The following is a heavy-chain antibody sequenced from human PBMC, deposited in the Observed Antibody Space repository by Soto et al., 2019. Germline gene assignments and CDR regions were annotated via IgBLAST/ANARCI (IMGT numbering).Heavy chain of an antibody. CDR3: ARFLTAVAAAGHTNPYYFDY. J-gene: IGHJ4*02. Sequence: SETLSLTCAVYGGSFSGYYWSWIRQPPGKGLEWIGEINHSGSTNYNPSLKSRVTISVDTSKNQFSLKLSSVTAADTAVYYCARFLTAVAAAGHTNPYYFDYWGQGTLVTVSS. D-gene: IGHD6-13*01. CDR1: GGSFSGYY. V-gene: IGHV4-34*01. CDR2: INHSGST.